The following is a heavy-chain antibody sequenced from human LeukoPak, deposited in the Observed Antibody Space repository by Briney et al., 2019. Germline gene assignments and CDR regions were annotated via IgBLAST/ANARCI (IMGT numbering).Heavy chain of an antibody. Sequence: PSETLSLTCAVYGGSFSGYYWSWIRQPPGKGLEWIGEINHSGSTNYNPSLKSRITISVDTSKNQFSLELSSVTAADTAVYYCARGQITMVRGVIRGAAGWFDPWGQGTLVTVSS. CDR3: ARGQITMVRGVIRGAAGWFDP. V-gene: IGHV4-34*01. J-gene: IGHJ5*02. CDR2: INHSGST. CDR1: GGSFSGYY. D-gene: IGHD3-10*01.